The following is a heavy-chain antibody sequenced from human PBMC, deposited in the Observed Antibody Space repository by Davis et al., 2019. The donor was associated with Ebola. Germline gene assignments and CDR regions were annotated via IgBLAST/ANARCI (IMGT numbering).Heavy chain of an antibody. CDR2: ISGSGGST. J-gene: IGHJ4*02. CDR3: AKGGVVMKNWGYFDY. Sequence: GGSLRLSCTDSVITFSSYAMTWVRQAPGKGLEWVSAISGSGGSTYYADSVKGRFTISRDNSKNTLYLQMNSLRAEDTAVYYCAKGGVVMKNWGYFDYWGQGTLVTVSS. D-gene: IGHD2-21*01. CDR1: VITFSSYA. V-gene: IGHV3-23*01.